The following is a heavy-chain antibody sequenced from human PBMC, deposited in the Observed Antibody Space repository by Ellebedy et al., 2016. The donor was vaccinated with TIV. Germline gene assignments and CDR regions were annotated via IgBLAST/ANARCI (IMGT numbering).Heavy chain of an antibody. V-gene: IGHV4-59*08. CDR1: GGSMSSYF. J-gene: IGHJ4*02. CDR3: ARGRTGVDSYSFPLFDY. Sequence: SETLSLTCTVSGGSMSSYFWNWIRQSPGKGLEWIGNIYYTGDTYYNPSLKSRVTMSVDTSKNHFSLKPTSVTAADTAVYYCARGRTGVDSYSFPLFDYWGQGTLVTVSS. CDR2: IYYTGDT. D-gene: IGHD3-16*02.